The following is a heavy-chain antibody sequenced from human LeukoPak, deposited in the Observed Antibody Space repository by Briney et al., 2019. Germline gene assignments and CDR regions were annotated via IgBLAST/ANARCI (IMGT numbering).Heavy chain of an antibody. CDR1: GFTFSSYS. J-gene: IGHJ4*02. V-gene: IGHV3-21*01. D-gene: IGHD2-2*01. CDR3: ARVGYCSSTSCHNFDY. CDR2: ISSSSSYI. Sequence: GGSLGLSCAASGFTFSSYSMNWVRQAPGKGLEWVSSISSSSSYIYYADSVKGRFTISRDNAKNSLYLQMNSLRAEDTAVYYCARVGYCSSTSCHNFDYWGQGTLVTVSS.